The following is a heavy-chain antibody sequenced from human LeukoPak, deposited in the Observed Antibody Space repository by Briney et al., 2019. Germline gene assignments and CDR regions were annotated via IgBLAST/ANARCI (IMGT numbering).Heavy chain of an antibody. V-gene: IGHV5-51*01. D-gene: IGHD3-10*01. CDR1: GYSFTKYW. Sequence: GESLKISCKGSGYSFTKYWIAWVRQMPGKGLEWMGIIYPGDSDTRYSPSFQGQVTISADKSISTAYLQWSSLKASDTAMYYCARQQDYYGSGSYSDYWGQGTLVAVSS. CDR2: IYPGDSDT. CDR3: ARQQDYYGSGSYSDY. J-gene: IGHJ4*02.